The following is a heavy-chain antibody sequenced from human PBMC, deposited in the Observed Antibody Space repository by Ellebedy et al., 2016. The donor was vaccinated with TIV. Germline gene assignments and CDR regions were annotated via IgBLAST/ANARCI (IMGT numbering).Heavy chain of an antibody. D-gene: IGHD6-19*01. CDR2: INPDSGST. V-gene: IGHV1-46*04. J-gene: IGHJ4*02. CDR3: ARARSSGWLHTPDY. CDR1: GYTFTSYD. Sequence: AASVKVSCKASGYTFTSYDINWVRQAPGQGLEWMGIINPDSGSTTYAQKLQGRLTMTRDTSTSTVYMELSSLRSEDTAVYYCARARSSGWLHTPDYWGQGLLVTVSS.